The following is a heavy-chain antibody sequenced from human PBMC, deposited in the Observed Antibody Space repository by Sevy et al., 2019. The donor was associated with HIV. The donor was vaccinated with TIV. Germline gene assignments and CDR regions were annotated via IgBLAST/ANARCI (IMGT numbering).Heavy chain of an antibody. CDR1: GFTFDDYG. Sequence: GGSLRLSCAASGFTFDDYGMSWVRQAPGKGLEWVSGVNWNGGSTAYADSVKGRFTISKDNAKNSLYLQMNNLRAEDTGLYYCARVSGQQLVGGSFDYWGQGTLVTVSS. V-gene: IGHV3-20*04. CDR2: VNWNGGST. CDR3: ARVSGQQLVGGSFDY. J-gene: IGHJ4*02. D-gene: IGHD6-13*01.